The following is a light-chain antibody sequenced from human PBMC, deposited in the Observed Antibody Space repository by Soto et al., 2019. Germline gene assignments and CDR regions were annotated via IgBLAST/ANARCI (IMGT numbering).Light chain of an antibody. V-gene: IGKV2-28*01. CDR2: LGS. Sequence: DIVMTQSPLSLPVTPGEPASISCRSSQSLLHSNGYNYLDWYLQKPGQSPQLLIYLGSNRASWVPDRFSGSGSGTDFTLKISRVEAEDVGVYYCMQPLQSWTFGQGTKVEIK. CDR1: QSLLHSNGYNY. CDR3: MQPLQSWT. J-gene: IGKJ1*01.